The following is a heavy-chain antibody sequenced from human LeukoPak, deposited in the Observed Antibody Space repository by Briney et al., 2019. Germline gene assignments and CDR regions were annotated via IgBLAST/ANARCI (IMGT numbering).Heavy chain of an antibody. J-gene: IGHJ4*02. CDR2: INHSGST. D-gene: IGHD3-9*01. CDR3: ARGNYDILTGYLY. CDR1: GGSFSGYY. Sequence: PSETLSLTCAVYGGSFSGYYWSWIRQPPGKGLGWIGEINHSGSTNYNPSLKSRVTISVDTSKSQFSLKLSSVTAADTAVYYCARGNYDILTGYLYWGQGTLVTVSS. V-gene: IGHV4-34*01.